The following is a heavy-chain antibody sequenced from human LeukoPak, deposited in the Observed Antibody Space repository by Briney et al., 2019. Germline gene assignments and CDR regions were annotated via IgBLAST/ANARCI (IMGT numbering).Heavy chain of an antibody. CDR3: ARAVGSPGYFQH. V-gene: IGHV4-34*01. J-gene: IGHJ1*01. CDR2: INHSGST. D-gene: IGHD6-25*01. CDR1: GGSFSGYY. Sequence: SETLSLTCAVYGGSFSGYYWSWIRQPPGKGLEWIGEINHSGSTNYNPSLKSRVTISVDTSKNQFSLKLSSVTAEDTAVYYCARAVGSPGYFQHWGQGTLVTVSS.